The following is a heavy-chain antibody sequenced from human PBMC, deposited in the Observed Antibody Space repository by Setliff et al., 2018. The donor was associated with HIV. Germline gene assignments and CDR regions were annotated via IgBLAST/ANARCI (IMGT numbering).Heavy chain of an antibody. V-gene: IGHV3-48*04. Sequence: GGSLRLSCAASGFSFSSYWMHWVRQAPGKGLEWISYISGSSRTTYYADSVKGRFTISRDNAKNSLYLQMNSLRAEDTAVYYCVRHKDRWGAIDYWGQGTLDTVSS. CDR2: ISGSSRTT. J-gene: IGHJ4*02. D-gene: IGHD7-27*01. CDR1: GFSFSSYW. CDR3: VRHKDRWGAIDY.